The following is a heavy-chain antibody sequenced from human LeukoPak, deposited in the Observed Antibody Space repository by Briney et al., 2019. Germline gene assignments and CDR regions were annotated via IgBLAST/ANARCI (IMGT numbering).Heavy chain of an antibody. J-gene: IGHJ2*01. Sequence: GGSLRLSCAASGFRVTNNYVTWVRQAPGKGLEWVSVIYIGESADYADSVKGRFTIFRDNSENTLYLQMNSLRAEDTAVYYCARKSPQETTVGPYWYLGLWGRGTLVTVSS. D-gene: IGHD4-23*01. V-gene: IGHV3-53*01. CDR3: ARKSPQETTVGPYWYLGL. CDR1: GFRVTNNY. CDR2: IYIGESA.